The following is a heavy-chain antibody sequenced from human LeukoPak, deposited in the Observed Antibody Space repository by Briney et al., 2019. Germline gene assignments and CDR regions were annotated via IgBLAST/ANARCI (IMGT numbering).Heavy chain of an antibody. Sequence: GRSLRLSCAASGFTFSSYAMHWVRQAPGKGLEWVAVISYDGSNKYYADSVKGRFTISRDNSKNTLYLQMNSLRAEDTAVYYCARTGVMAFDIWGQGTMVTVSS. CDR3: ARTGVMAFDI. D-gene: IGHD7-27*01. V-gene: IGHV3-30*04. CDR2: ISYDGSNK. J-gene: IGHJ3*02. CDR1: GFTFSSYA.